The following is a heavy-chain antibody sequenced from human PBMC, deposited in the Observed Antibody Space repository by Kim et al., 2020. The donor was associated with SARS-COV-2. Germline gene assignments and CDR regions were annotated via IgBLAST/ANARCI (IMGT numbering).Heavy chain of an antibody. Sequence: GGSLRLSCAASGFTFSSSAMHWVRQAPGKGLEWVAATSSDGRNRYYADSVKGRFTISRDNSKNTLDLQMSSMRAADTAVYYCAAGNGNVYWGQGTLVTVS. D-gene: IGHD2-8*01. J-gene: IGHJ4*02. V-gene: IGHV3-30*04. CDR1: GFTFSSSA. CDR3: AAGNGNVY. CDR2: TSSDGRNR.